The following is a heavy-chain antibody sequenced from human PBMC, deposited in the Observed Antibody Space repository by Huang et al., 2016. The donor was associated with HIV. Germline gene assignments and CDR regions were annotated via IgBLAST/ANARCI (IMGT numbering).Heavy chain of an antibody. V-gene: IGHV3-30-3*01. CDR2: ISYDGSNK. CDR3: ARDLWLRDLYYYYYMDV. CDR1: RFTFSNYA. Sequence: QVQLVESGGGVVQPGRSLRLSCAASRFTFSNYAMHWFRQVNECKQWGRQAPGKVMEWVAVISYDGSNKYYADSVKGRFTIARDNSKNTLYLQMNSLRAEDTAVYYCARDLWLRDLYYYYYMDVWGKGTTVTVSS. J-gene: IGHJ6*03. D-gene: IGHD5-12*01.